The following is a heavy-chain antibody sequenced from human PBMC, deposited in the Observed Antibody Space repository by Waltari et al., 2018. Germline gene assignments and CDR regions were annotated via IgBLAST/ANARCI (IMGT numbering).Heavy chain of an antibody. Sequence: QVQLVQSGAEVKKPGASVKVSCKASGYTFTSYAMHWVRQAPGQRLEWMGWINDGNGNTKDSQKFQGRVTITRDTSASTAYMELSSLRSEDTAVYYCARGGYSGSLWDYWGQGTLVTVSS. J-gene: IGHJ4*02. CDR3: ARGGYSGSLWDY. CDR2: INDGNGNT. V-gene: IGHV1-3*01. D-gene: IGHD1-26*01. CDR1: GYTFTSYA.